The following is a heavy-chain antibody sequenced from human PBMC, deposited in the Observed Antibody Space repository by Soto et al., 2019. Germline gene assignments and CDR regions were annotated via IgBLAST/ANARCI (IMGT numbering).Heavy chain of an antibody. Sequence: PSETLSLTCTVSGGSISSYYWSWIRQPPGKGLEWIGYIYYSGSTNYNPSLKSRVTISVDTSKNQFSLKLSSVTAADTAVYYCAGLGVTTGYYYYYGMDVWGQGTTVTVSS. D-gene: IGHD4-17*01. CDR3: AGLGVTTGYYYYYGMDV. CDR1: GGSISSYY. V-gene: IGHV4-59*01. CDR2: IYYSGST. J-gene: IGHJ6*02.